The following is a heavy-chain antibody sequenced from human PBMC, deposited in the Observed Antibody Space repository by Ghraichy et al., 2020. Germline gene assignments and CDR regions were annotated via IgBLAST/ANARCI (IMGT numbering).Heavy chain of an antibody. V-gene: IGHV3-53*01. D-gene: IGHD4-17*01. CDR2: ISRGGST. CDR3: AREVTTVTTTRGDI. J-gene: IGHJ3*02. Sequence: GGSLRLSCAVSGLTVSSTYMTWVRQAPGKGLEWVSIISRGGSTYYADSVKGRFTISRDNSKNTVYLQMNSLRAEDTAVYYCAREVTTVTTTRGDIWGQGTMVTVSS. CDR1: GLTVSSTY.